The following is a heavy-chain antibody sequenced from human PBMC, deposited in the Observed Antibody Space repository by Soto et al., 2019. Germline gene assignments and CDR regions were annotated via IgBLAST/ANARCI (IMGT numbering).Heavy chain of an antibody. CDR2: INAGNGNT. D-gene: IGHD6-19*01. CDR3: ARAVAVPADFDY. CDR1: GYTFTGYA. Sequence: QVQLVQSGAEEKKPGASVKVSCKASGYTFTGYAMHWVRQAPGQRLEWMGWINAGNGNTKYSQKFQGRVTLTRDTYASTAYMELSSLRSEDKAVYYCARAVAVPADFDYWGQGTLVTVSS. J-gene: IGHJ4*02. V-gene: IGHV1-3*05.